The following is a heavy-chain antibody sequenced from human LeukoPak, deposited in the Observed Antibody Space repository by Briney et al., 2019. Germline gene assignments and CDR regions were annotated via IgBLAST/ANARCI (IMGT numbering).Heavy chain of an antibody. D-gene: IGHD3-10*01. CDR3: ARDGSGSYYNHYYYYMDV. CDR2: IYTSGST. J-gene: IGHJ6*03. V-gene: IGHV4-4*07. CDR1: GGSISSYY. Sequence: ASETLSLTCTVSGGSISSYYWSWIRQPAGKGLEWIGRIYTSGSTNYNPSLKSRVTMSVDTSKNQFSLKLSSVTAADTAVYYCARDGSGSYYNHYYYYMDVWGKGTTVTISS.